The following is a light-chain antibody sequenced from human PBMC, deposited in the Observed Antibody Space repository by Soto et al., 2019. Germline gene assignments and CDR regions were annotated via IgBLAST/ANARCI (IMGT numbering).Light chain of an antibody. CDR2: DVS. Sequence: QLVLTQPASVSGSPGQSITISCTGTSSDVGGYKYVSWYQQHPGKAPKLMIYDVSNRPSGVSNRFSGSKSGNTASLTISGLQAEDEADYYCSSYTSSVTYVVFGGGTKLTVL. J-gene: IGLJ2*01. V-gene: IGLV2-14*01. CDR1: SSDVGGYKY. CDR3: SSYTSSVTYVV.